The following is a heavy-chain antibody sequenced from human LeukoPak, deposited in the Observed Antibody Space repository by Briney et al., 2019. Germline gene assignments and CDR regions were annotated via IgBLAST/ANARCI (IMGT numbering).Heavy chain of an antibody. V-gene: IGHV3-7*01. CDR2: IKQDGSEK. CDR1: GFTFSSYW. CDR3: ARVTVTTPYYYYYGMDV. D-gene: IGHD4-17*01. J-gene: IGHJ6*02. Sequence: GGSLRLSCAASGFTFSSYWMSWVRQAPGKGLEWVANIKQDGSEKYYVDSVKGRFTISRDNSKNTLYLQMNSLRAEDTAVYYCARVTVTTPYYYYYGMDVWGQGTTVTVSS.